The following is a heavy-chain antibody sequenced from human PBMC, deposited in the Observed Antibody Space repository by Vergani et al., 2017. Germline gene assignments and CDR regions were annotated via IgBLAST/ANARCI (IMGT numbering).Heavy chain of an antibody. J-gene: IGHJ1*01. V-gene: IGHV3-23*01. Sequence: EVQLLESGGGLVQPGGSRRLSCAGAGFTFDTYTMAYVRQAPGKGLEWVATISSGGGDIFYADSVKGRLTISRDNSKNTLFLQMNSLKDEDTAVYYCTTSXGLYYLHGEYFQYWGRGTLVSVSS. D-gene: IGHD3-10*01. CDR1: GFTFDTYT. CDR2: ISSGGGDI. CDR3: TTSXGLYYLHGEYFQY.